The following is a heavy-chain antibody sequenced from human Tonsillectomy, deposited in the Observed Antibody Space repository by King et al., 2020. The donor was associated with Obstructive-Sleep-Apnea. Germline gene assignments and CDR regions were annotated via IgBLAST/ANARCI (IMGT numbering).Heavy chain of an antibody. Sequence: VQLVESGAEVKKPGAPVKVSCKVSGYTLSELSMHWVRQAPGKGLEWMGGFDPEDGETIYAQKFQGRVTMTEDTSTGTAYMELSSLKSEDTAVYYCATTPPLVVVVVATPSNAFDIWGRGTMVTVSS. CDR3: ATTPPLVVVVVATPSNAFDI. J-gene: IGHJ3*02. V-gene: IGHV1-24*01. D-gene: IGHD2-15*01. CDR1: GYTLSELS. CDR2: FDPEDGET.